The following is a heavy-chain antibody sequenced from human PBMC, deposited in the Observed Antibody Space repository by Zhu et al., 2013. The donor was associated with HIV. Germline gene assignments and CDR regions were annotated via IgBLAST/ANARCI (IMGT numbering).Heavy chain of an antibody. J-gene: IGHJ6*02. Sequence: QVQLLQSGPEVKKTGSSVKVSCKASGGTFSSYAISWVRQAPGQGLEWMGGIIPIFGTANYAQKFQGRVTITADKSTSTAYMELSSLRSEDTAVYYCAAGVVVAAIRGGYYYGMDVWGQGTTVTVSS. D-gene: IGHD2-15*01. CDR3: AAGVVVAAIRGGYYYGMDV. CDR1: GGTFSSYA. V-gene: IGHV1-69*06. CDR2: IIPIFGTA.